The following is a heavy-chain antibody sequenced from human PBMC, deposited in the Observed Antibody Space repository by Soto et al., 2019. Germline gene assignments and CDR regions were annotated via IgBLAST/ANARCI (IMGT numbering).Heavy chain of an antibody. D-gene: IGHD2-21*01. CDR1: GASLRDQY. Sequence: SETLPLTCTVSGASLRDQYWTWIRQPPGKRLEFIGYIFSVVRTKYNPPLESRVTISVDTSKNQFSLRLTSVAATDTAVYYCARTRDSGHMDVPGKGTTVTVSS. CDR2: IFSVVRT. J-gene: IGHJ6*04. CDR3: ARTRDSGHMDV. V-gene: IGHV4-59*11.